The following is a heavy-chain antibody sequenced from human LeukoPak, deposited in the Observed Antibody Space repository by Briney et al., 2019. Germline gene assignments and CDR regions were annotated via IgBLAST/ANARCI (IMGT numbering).Heavy chain of an antibody. J-gene: IGHJ6*02. Sequence: PGGSLRLSCAASGFTFSDYAMHWVRQPPGKGLEYVSAISSNGGSTYYADSVKGRFTISRDNSKNTLYLQMNSLRAEDTAVYYCAKKVERVIYGDYLEYYYGMDVWGQGTTVTVSS. CDR1: GFTFSDYA. CDR3: AKKVERVIYGDYLEYYYGMDV. D-gene: IGHD4-17*01. CDR2: ISSNGGST. V-gene: IGHV3-64*04.